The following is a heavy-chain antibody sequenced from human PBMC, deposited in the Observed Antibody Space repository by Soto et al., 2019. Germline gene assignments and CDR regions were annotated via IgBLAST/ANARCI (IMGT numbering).Heavy chain of an antibody. D-gene: IGHD3-10*01. CDR3: ARDRDVRTSYFDY. V-gene: IGHV1-3*01. CDR1: GYTFTSYA. Sequence: ASVKVSCKASGYTFTSYAIHWVRQAPGQRLEWMGWINAGNGNTKYSQRFQGRVTITRDTSASTAYMELSSLRSEDTAVYYCARDRDVRTSYFDYWGQGTLVPVSS. CDR2: INAGNGNT. J-gene: IGHJ4*02.